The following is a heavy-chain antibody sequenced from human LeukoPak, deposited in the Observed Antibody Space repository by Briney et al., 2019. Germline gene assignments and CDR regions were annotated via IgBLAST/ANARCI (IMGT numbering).Heavy chain of an antibody. V-gene: IGHV4-31*03. Sequence: PSETLSLTCTVSGGSISSGGYYWSWIRQHPGKGLEWIGYIYYSGSTHYNPSLKSRVTISVDTSKNQFSLKLSSVTAADTAAYYCARDRRIPSLGFDPWGQGTLVTVSS. CDR1: GGSISSGGYY. CDR3: ARDRRIPSLGFDP. J-gene: IGHJ5*02. CDR2: IYYSGST. D-gene: IGHD2/OR15-2a*01.